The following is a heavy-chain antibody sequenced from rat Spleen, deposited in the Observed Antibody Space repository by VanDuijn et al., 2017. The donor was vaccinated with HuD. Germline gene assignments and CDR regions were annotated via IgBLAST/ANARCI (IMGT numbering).Heavy chain of an antibody. CDR2: ISSDGGRN. CDR1: GFSFSSNW. Sequence: EVQLVESDGGLVQPGRSLKLSCAASGFSFSSNWLNWIRQAPTKGLEWVATISSDGGRNFYRDSVKGRFTISRDNAKSTLSLQMDSLRSEDTATYYCARRHYGYTDYFDYWGQGVMVTVSS. D-gene: IGHD1-9*01. CDR3: ARRHYGYTDYFDY. J-gene: IGHJ2*01. V-gene: IGHV5-29*01.